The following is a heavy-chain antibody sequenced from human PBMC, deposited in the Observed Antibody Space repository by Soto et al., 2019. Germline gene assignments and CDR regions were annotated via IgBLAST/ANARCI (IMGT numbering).Heavy chain of an antibody. V-gene: IGHV3-30*18. J-gene: IGHJ6*02. D-gene: IGHD3-10*01. CDR3: AKDFKVSGSHYGTLNYYYGMDV. CDR1: VFTFSTYG. CDR2: ISYDGYLK. Sequence: GGALLVACATSVFTFSTYGMAWVRQAPGKGLDLAAVISYDGYLKYYVDAVKGRFTVARDNSKNTLFLEMNSLRVEDTAVYFCAKDFKVSGSHYGTLNYYYGMDVWGQGTTVTVSS.